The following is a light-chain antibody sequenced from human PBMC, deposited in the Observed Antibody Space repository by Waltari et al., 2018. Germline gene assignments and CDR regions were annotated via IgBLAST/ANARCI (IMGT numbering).Light chain of an antibody. V-gene: IGLV1-47*01. Sequence: QSVLTQPPSASETPGQRVIISCSGSTSNLGSNYLYWYQQLTGMAPKLLIYRNNQRPSGVPDRFSGSKSGTSASLAISGLRSEDEAVYYCASWDDSHYVFGTGTKVTVL. CDR1: TSNLGSNY. J-gene: IGLJ1*01. CDR2: RNN. CDR3: ASWDDSHYV.